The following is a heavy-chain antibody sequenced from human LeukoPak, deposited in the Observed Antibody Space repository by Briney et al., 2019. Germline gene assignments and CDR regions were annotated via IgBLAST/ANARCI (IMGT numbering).Heavy chain of an antibody. CDR1: GFTFSSYW. D-gene: IGHD3-22*01. CDR2: INSDGSST. Sequence: GGSLRLSCAASGFTFSSYWMHWVRQAPGKGLVWVSRINSDGSSTSYADSVKGRFTISRDNAKNTLYLQMNSLRAEDTAVYYCARGPLYDSSGYHHPDYWGQGTLVTVSS. V-gene: IGHV3-74*01. J-gene: IGHJ4*02. CDR3: ARGPLYDSSGYHHPDY.